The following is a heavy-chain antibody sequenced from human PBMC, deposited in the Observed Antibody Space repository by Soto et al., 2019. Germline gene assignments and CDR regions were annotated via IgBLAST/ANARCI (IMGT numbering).Heavy chain of an antibody. CDR1: GYTFTSYG. CDR2: INAYNGNT. Sequence: QVQLVQSGAEVKKPGASVKVSCKASGYTFTSYGISWVRQAPGQGLEWMGWINAYNGNTNYAQKPQXXVTMTTDTSTRTAYMELRSLRFDDTVVYYCARDVGYGLIDYWGQGTLVTVSS. CDR3: ARDVGYGLIDY. J-gene: IGHJ4*02. V-gene: IGHV1-18*01. D-gene: IGHD5-18*01.